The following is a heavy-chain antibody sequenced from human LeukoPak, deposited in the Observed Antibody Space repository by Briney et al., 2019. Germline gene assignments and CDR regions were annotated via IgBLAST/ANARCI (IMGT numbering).Heavy chain of an antibody. CDR1: GYTFTGYY. Sequence: ASVKVSCKASGYTFTGYYMRWVRQAPGQGLEWMGWINPNRGGTNHAQKFQGRVTMTRDTSISTAYMELSRLTSDDTAAYFCARSFIGYGAMPWALDIWGQGTMVTVSS. CDR3: ARSFIGYGAMPWALDI. D-gene: IGHD4-17*01. V-gene: IGHV1-2*02. J-gene: IGHJ3*02. CDR2: INPNRGGT.